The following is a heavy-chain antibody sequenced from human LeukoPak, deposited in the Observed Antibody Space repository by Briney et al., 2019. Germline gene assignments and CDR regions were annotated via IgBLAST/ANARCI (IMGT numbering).Heavy chain of an antibody. J-gene: IGHJ6*02. CDR2: IYSAGGT. D-gene: IGHD3-3*01. Sequence: PGGSLRLSCTASGFTFSSYAMNWVRQAPGKGLEWVSLIYSAGGTYYTDSVKGRFTISRHSSKNTLYLQMNSLRGEDTAVYYCARFLGRITISGVVPYGMDVWGQGTTVTVSS. V-gene: IGHV3-53*04. CDR3: ARFLGRITISGVVPYGMDV. CDR1: GFTFSSYA.